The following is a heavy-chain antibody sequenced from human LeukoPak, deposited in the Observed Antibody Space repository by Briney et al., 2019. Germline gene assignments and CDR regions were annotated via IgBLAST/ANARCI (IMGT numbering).Heavy chain of an antibody. CDR3: AVAPGDY. V-gene: IGHV1-2*02. CDR2: INPNSGGT. D-gene: IGHD2-21*01. CDR1: GYTFTGYY. J-gene: IGHJ4*02. Sequence: TSVKVSCKASGYTFTGYYMHWVRQAPGQGLEWMGWINPNSGGTNYAQKFQGRVTLTRDTSITTVYMELSRLTSDDTAIFYCAVAPGDYWGQGTLVTVSS.